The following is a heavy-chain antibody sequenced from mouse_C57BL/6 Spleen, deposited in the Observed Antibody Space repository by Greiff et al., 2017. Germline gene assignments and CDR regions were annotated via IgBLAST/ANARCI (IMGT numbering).Heavy chain of an antibody. CDR3: AGCTDLYFDV. CDR1: GYTFTDYY. CDR2: INPNNGGT. V-gene: IGHV1-26*01. J-gene: IGHJ1*03. D-gene: IGHD1-1*01. Sequence: EVQLQQSGPELVKPGASVKISCKASGYTFTDYYMNWVKQSHGKSLEWIGDINPNNGGTSYNQKFKGKATLTVDKSSSTAYMELRSLTSEDSAVSYYAGCTDLYFDVWGTGTTVTVSS.